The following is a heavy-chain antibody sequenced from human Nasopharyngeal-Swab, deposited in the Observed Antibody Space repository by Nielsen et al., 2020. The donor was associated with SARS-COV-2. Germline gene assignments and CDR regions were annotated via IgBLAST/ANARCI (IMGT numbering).Heavy chain of an antibody. CDR1: GYTFTGYY. CDR3: ARDPGVVPAAKRYFDY. CDR2: INPSAGST. Sequence: ASVKVSCKASGYTFTGYYMHWVRQAPGQGLEWMGIINPSAGSTTYAQKFQGRVTMTGDTSTSTVYMELSILTSDDTAVYYYARDPGVVPAAKRYFDYWGQGTLVTVSS. V-gene: IGHV1-46*01. J-gene: IGHJ4*02. D-gene: IGHD2-2*01.